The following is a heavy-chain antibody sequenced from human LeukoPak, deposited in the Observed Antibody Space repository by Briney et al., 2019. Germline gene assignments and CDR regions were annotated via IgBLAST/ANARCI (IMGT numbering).Heavy chain of an antibody. Sequence: SETLSLTCTVSGGSISSGDYYWSWIRQPPGKGLEWIGYIYYSGSTYYNPSLKSRVTISVDTSKNQFSLELSSVTAADTAVYYCASITALSGSYFGYFDYWGQGTLVTVSS. D-gene: IGHD1-26*01. V-gene: IGHV4-30-4*08. CDR2: IYYSGST. CDR3: ASITALSGSYFGYFDY. J-gene: IGHJ4*02. CDR1: GGSISSGDYY.